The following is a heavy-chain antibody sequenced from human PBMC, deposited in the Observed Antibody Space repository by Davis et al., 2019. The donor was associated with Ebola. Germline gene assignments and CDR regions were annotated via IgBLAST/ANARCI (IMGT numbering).Heavy chain of an antibody. CDR3: ASGSHAVYYYYNMDV. CDR2: LSTYNGNT. J-gene: IGHJ6*02. V-gene: IGHV1-18*01. Sequence: AASVKVSCKASGYTFTSYGISWVRQAPGQGLEWMGWLSTYNGNTQYAQKLQGRVTMTTDTSTSTAYMELRSLRSDDTAVYYCASGSHAVYYYYNMDVWGQGTTVTVSS. CDR1: GYTFTSYG.